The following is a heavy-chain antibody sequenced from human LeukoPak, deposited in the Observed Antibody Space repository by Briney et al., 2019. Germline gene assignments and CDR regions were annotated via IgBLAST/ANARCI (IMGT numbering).Heavy chain of an antibody. CDR2: ISPNSGGT. D-gene: IGHD6-13*01. Sequence: ASVRVSCKTSGFIFTGYNIHWVRQAPGQGLEWMGWISPNSGGTYYTQHFQGRVSMTPDTSISTAYMELSSLRSDDTAVYYCARDMNPTIAAESCFDPWGQGTLITVSS. J-gene: IGHJ5*02. CDR1: GFIFTGYN. V-gene: IGHV1-2*02. CDR3: ARDMNPTIAAESCFDP.